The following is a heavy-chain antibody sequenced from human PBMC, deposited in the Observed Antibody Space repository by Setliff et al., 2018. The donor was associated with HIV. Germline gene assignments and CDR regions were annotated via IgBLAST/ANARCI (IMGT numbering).Heavy chain of an antibody. Sequence: ASVKVSCKASGYTFTNYYVHWVRQAPGQGLEWMGWINPNNGDTDYPQKFRGRVTMTRVTSITTAYIDLSGLTSDDTAVYYCARGKFRSTWSLFADYFFESWGQGTLVTVS. D-gene: IGHD2-8*02. CDR3: ARGKFRSTWSLFADYFFES. J-gene: IGHJ4*02. CDR2: INPNNGDT. CDR1: GYTFTNYY. V-gene: IGHV1-2*02.